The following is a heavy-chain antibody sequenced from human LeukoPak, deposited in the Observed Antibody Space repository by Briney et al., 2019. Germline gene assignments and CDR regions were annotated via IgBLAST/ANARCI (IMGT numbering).Heavy chain of an antibody. CDR2: ITSSSSYT. CDR3: AELGITMIGGV. V-gene: IGHV3-21*01. J-gene: IGHJ6*04. D-gene: IGHD3-10*02. Sequence: GGSLRLSCAASGFTFSTYNMNWVRQAPGKGLEWVSSITSSSSYTFYADSVRGRFTISRDNAKNSLYLQMNSLRVEDTAVYYCAELGITMIGGVWGKGTTVTISS. CDR1: GFTFSTYN.